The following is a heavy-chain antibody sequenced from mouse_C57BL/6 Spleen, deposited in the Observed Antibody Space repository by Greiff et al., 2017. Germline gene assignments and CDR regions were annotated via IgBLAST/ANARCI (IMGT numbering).Heavy chain of an antibody. Sequence: VQLQQSGPELVKPGASVKMSCKASGYTFTDYYMHWVKQSRGKSLEWIGYIYPNNGGNGYNQKFKGKATLTVDKSSSTAYMELRSLTSEDSAVYYCAKTAQANAWFAYWGQGTLVTVSA. CDR3: AKTAQANAWFAY. V-gene: IGHV1-34*01. CDR2: IYPNNGGN. CDR1: GYTFTDYY. J-gene: IGHJ3*01. D-gene: IGHD3-2*02.